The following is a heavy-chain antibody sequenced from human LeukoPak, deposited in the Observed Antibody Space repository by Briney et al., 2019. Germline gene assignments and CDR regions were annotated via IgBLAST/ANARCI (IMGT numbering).Heavy chain of an antibody. CDR2: ITWDGGST. D-gene: IGHD3-22*01. CDR3: ARRGSGYYSPRYYYYYYMDV. Sequence: GGSLRLSCVGSGFTFGEYGMHWVRQVPGKGLEWVSHITWDGGSTYYAGSVKGRFTISRDNSKNSLYLQMNSLRAEDTALYYCARRGSGYYSPRYYYYYYMDVWGKGTTVTVSS. CDR1: GFTFGEYG. J-gene: IGHJ6*03. V-gene: IGHV3-43D*03.